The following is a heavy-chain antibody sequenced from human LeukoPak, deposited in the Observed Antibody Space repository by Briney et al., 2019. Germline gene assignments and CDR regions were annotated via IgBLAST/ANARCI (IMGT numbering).Heavy chain of an antibody. Sequence: GRSLRLSCAASGFTFSTYAMHWVRQAPGKGLEWVAVISYDGSNKYYTDSVKGRFTISRDNSRSTLYLQMNSLRAEDAAVYYCAKRIRVNWFDPWGQGTLVTVSS. V-gene: IGHV3-30*04. CDR3: AKRIRVNWFDP. CDR2: ISYDGSNK. J-gene: IGHJ5*02. CDR1: GFTFSTYA.